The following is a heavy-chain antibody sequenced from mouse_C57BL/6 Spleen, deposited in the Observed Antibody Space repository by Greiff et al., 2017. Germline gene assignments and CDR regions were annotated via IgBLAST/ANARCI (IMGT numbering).Heavy chain of an antibody. CDR1: GYTFTDYY. Sequence: VQLQQSGPELVKPGASVKISCKASGYTFTDYYMNWVKQSHGKSLEWIGDINPNNGGTSYNQKFKGKATLTVDKSSSTAYMELRSLTSEDSAVYYCARFTTVVERAWFAYWGQGTLVTVSA. J-gene: IGHJ3*01. D-gene: IGHD1-1*01. V-gene: IGHV1-26*01. CDR2: INPNNGGT. CDR3: ARFTTVVERAWFAY.